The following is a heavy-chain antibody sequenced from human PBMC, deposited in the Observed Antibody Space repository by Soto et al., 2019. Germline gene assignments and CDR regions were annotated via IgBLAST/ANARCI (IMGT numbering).Heavy chain of an antibody. CDR1: GFTFDDYA. J-gene: IGHJ3*02. Sequence: EVQLVESGGGLVQPGRSLRLSCAASGFTFDDYAMHWVRQAPGKGLEWVSGISWNSGSIGYADSVKGRFTISRENAKNSLYLQMNSLRAEDTALYYCAKSRYSSSSGSFDIWGQGTMVTVSS. CDR3: AKSRYSSSSGSFDI. V-gene: IGHV3-9*01. D-gene: IGHD6-6*01. CDR2: ISWNSGSI.